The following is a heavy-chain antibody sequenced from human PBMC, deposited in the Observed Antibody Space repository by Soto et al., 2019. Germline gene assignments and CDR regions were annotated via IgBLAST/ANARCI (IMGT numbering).Heavy chain of an antibody. CDR3: ARDGLPLHWFDP. CDR1: GFTFSDYY. V-gene: IGHV3-11*06. J-gene: IGHJ5*02. CDR2: ISSSSSYT. Sequence: GGSLRLSCAASGFTFSDYYMSWIRQAPGKGLEWVSYISSSSSYTNYADSVEGRFTISRDNAKNSLYLQMNSLRAEDTAVYYCARDGLPLHWFDPWGQGTLVTVSS. D-gene: IGHD3-16*01.